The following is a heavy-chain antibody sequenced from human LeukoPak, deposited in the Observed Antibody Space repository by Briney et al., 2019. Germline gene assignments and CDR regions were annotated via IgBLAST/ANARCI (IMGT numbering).Heavy chain of an antibody. CDR2: STPYNGNT. V-gene: IGHV1-18*01. CDR3: ARDVGGSIRGAVAGWDY. D-gene: IGHD6-19*01. CDR1: GYTFANYG. Sequence: GASVKVSCKASGYTFANYGISWVRQAPAQGLEWLGGSTPYNGNTKYAQKVQGRVTMTTDTSTNTAYMELTTLRSDDTAVYYCARDVGGSIRGAVAGWDYWGQGTPVSVSS. J-gene: IGHJ4*02.